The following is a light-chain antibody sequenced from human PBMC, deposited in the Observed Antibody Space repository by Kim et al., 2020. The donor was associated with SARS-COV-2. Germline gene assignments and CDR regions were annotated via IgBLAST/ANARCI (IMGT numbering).Light chain of an antibody. J-gene: IGKJ5*01. Sequence: AFIGDRFTFTCRASQDISNYLAWFQQKPGTAPKALMYAASNLESGVPSKFSGSGSGTDFTLTIDSLQPEDFATYYCQQYSSFPITFGQGTRLEIK. V-gene: IGKV1-16*02. CDR2: AAS. CDR3: QQYSSFPIT. CDR1: QDISNY.